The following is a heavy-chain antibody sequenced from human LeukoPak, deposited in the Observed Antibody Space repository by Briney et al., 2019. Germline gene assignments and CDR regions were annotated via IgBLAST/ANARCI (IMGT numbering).Heavy chain of an antibody. CDR1: GFTFSSYA. J-gene: IGHJ4*02. V-gene: IGHV3-53*01. Sequence: PGGSLRLSCAASGFTFSSYAMSWVRQAPGKGLEWVSVIYSGGSTYYADSVKGRFTISRDNSKNTLYLQMNSLRAEDTAVYYCARVITGGYYFDYWGQGTLVTVSS. CDR2: IYSGGST. CDR3: ARVITGGYYFDY. D-gene: IGHD7-27*01.